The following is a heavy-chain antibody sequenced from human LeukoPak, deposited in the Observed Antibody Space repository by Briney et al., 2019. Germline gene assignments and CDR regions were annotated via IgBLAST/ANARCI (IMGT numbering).Heavy chain of an antibody. D-gene: IGHD3-9*01. Sequence: GASVKVSCKASGYTFTSYDINWVRQATGQGLEWMGWMNPNSGNTGYAQKFQGRVTMTRNTSISTAYMELSSLRSEDTAVYYCARGDGYFDLLSLWGPYGMDVWGQGTTVTVSS. CDR2: MNPNSGNT. J-gene: IGHJ6*02. CDR3: ARGDGYFDLLSLWGPYGMDV. V-gene: IGHV1-8*01. CDR1: GYTFTSYD.